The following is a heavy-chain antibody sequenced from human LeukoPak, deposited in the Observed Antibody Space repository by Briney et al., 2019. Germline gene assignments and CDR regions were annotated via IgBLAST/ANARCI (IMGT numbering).Heavy chain of an antibody. J-gene: IGHJ1*01. V-gene: IGHV3-30*02. Sequence: SGGSLRLSCAASGFTFSSYGMHWVRQAPGKGLEWVAFIRYDGSNKYYADSVKGRFTISRDNSKNTLYLQMNSVRAEDTAVYYCAKELVPAATTRYFQHWGQGTLVTVSS. CDR3: AKELVPAATTRYFQH. CDR1: GFTFSSYG. CDR2: IRYDGSNK. D-gene: IGHD2-2*01.